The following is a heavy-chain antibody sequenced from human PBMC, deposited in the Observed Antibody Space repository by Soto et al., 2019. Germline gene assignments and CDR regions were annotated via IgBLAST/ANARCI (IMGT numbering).Heavy chain of an antibody. CDR2: ISYDGSDK. V-gene: IGHV3-30*18. CDR3: AKALGELSPESYDY. J-gene: IGHJ4*02. CDR1: GFTFSSYA. Sequence: QVQLVESGGGVVQPGRSLRLSCAASGFTFSSYAMHWVRQATGKGLEWVAVISYDGSDKYYADSVKGRFTISRDNSKNTLNLQMNSLRAHDTAVYYCAKALGELSPESYDYWGQGILITVSS. D-gene: IGHD3-16*02.